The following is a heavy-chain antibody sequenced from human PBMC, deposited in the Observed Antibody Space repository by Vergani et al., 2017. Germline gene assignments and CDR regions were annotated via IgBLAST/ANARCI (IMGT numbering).Heavy chain of an antibody. CDR2: IWYDGSNK. D-gene: IGHD6-13*01. CDR3: ARDSAAETGYYFDY. Sequence: QVQLVESGGGVVQPGRSLRLSCAASGFTFSSYGMHWVRQAPGKGLEWVAVIWYDGSNKYYADSVKGRFTISRDNSKNTLYLQMNSLRAEDTAVYYCARDSAAETGYYFDYWGQGTLVTVS. V-gene: IGHV3-33*01. J-gene: IGHJ4*02. CDR1: GFTFSSYG.